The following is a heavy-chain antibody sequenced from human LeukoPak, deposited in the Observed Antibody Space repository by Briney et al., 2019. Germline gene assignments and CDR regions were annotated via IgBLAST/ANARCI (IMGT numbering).Heavy chain of an antibody. CDR1: GGSISSYY. CDR2: IYYSGST. V-gene: IGHV4-59*01. Sequence: SETLSLTCTVSGGSISSYYWSWIRQLPGKGLEWIGYIYYSGSTNYNPSLKSRVTISVDTSKNQFSLKLSSVTAADTAVYYCARGRYFDWSFDYWGQGTLVTVSS. D-gene: IGHD3-9*01. CDR3: ARGRYFDWSFDY. J-gene: IGHJ4*02.